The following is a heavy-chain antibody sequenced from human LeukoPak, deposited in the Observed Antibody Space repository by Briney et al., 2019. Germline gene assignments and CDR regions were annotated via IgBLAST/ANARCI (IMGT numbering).Heavy chain of an antibody. CDR3: AREVAVAGKIN. J-gene: IGHJ4*02. Sequence: GGSLRLSCAASGFTFSSYSMSWVRQAPGKGLEWVSYISSSSSTIYYADSVKGRFTISRDNAKNSLYLQMNSLRAEDTAVYYCAREVAVAGKINWGQGTLVTVSS. CDR2: ISSSSSTI. V-gene: IGHV3-48*04. D-gene: IGHD6-19*01. CDR1: GFTFSSYS.